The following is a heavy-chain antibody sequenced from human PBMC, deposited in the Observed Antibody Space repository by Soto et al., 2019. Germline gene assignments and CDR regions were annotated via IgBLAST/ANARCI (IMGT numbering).Heavy chain of an antibody. CDR2: IIPIFGTA. D-gene: IGHD5-18*01. CDR1: GGTFSSYA. Sequence: SVKVSCKASGGTFSSYAISWVRQAPGQGLEWMGGIIPIFGTANYAQKFQGRVTITADESTSTAYMELSSLRSEDTAVYYCARGSYSYGLYYYYYGMDVWGQGTTVTVSS. V-gene: IGHV1-69*13. J-gene: IGHJ6*02. CDR3: ARGSYSYGLYYYYYGMDV.